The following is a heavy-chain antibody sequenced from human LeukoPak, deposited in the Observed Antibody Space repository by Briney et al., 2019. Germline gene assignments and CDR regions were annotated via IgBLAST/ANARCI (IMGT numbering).Heavy chain of an antibody. V-gene: IGHV4-4*07. CDR1: DGSISSYY. J-gene: IGHJ6*03. D-gene: IGHD2-15*01. Sequence: PSETLSLTCTVSDGSISSYYWSWIRQPAGKGLEWIGRIYTSGSTNYSPSLKSRVTMSVDTSKNQFSLKLSSVTAADTAVYYCARDLMVAATPSYYYYMDVWGKGTTLTVSS. CDR3: ARDLMVAATPSYYYYMDV. CDR2: IYTSGST.